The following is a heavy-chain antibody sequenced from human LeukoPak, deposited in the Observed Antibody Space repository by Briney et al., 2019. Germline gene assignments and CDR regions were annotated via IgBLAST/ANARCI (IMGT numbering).Heavy chain of an antibody. V-gene: IGHV3-21*01. CDR3: ARANPEIDAFDI. Sequence: GGSLRLSCAASGFTFSSYGMHWVRQAPGKGLEWVSSISSSSSYIYYADSVKGRFTISRDNAKNSLYLQMNSLRAEDTAVYYCARANPEIDAFDIWGQGTMVTVSS. D-gene: IGHD1-14*01. CDR1: GFTFSSYG. J-gene: IGHJ3*02. CDR2: ISSSSSYI.